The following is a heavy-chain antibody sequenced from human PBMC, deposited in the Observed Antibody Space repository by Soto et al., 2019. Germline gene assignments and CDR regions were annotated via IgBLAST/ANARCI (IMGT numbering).Heavy chain of an antibody. Sequence: EVQLLESGGGLVQPGGSLRLSCAASGFTFSSYAMTWVRQAPGKGLEWVSVITGGVGVTYYADSVKGRFTISRDNSKNTLYLQMNSLRAEDTAVYNCAKFQGEPVNKWYFHYWGQGTLVTVSS. CDR1: GFTFSSYA. D-gene: IGHD3-16*01. J-gene: IGHJ4*02. CDR3: AKFQGEPVNKWYFHY. CDR2: ITGGVGVT. V-gene: IGHV3-23*01.